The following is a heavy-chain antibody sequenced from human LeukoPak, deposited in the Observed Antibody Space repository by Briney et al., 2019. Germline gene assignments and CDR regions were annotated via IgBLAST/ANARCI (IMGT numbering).Heavy chain of an antibody. CDR3: AKNNGSSVRESSHYYYYLDV. CDR1: GFIFSTYG. D-gene: IGHD5-12*01. Sequence: PGGSLRLSCAASGFIFSTYGMHWVRQAPGKGLEWVAFIRYDGSNTYYIDSVKGRFAISRDNSKNTLYLQMNNLRAEDTALYYCAKNNGSSVRESSHYYYYLDVWGKGTTVIASS. CDR2: IRYDGSNT. V-gene: IGHV3-30*02. J-gene: IGHJ6*03.